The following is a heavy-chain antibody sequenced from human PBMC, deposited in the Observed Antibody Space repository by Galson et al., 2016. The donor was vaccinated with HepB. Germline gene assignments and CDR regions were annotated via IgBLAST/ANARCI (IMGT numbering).Heavy chain of an antibody. CDR2: INPNGGGT. D-gene: IGHD6-13*01. CDR1: GYTFTGYY. Sequence: SVKVSCKASGYTFTGYYIHWVRQVPGQGLEWMGWINPNGGGTDYAQTFQGRVTMTRDTSISTAYMELSRLKSDDTAVYYCARDRSISWDDFDHWGQGTLVTVSS. V-gene: IGHV1-2*02. CDR3: ARDRSISWDDFDH. J-gene: IGHJ4*02.